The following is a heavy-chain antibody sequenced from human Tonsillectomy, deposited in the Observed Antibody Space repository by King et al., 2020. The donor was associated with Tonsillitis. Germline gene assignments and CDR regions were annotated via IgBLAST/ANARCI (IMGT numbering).Heavy chain of an antibody. V-gene: IGHV1-8*01. CDR2: MNPNSGDT. D-gene: IGHD6-19*01. CDR3: ARADRKASSAWFY. J-gene: IGHJ4*02. CDR1: GDTFTSDD. Sequence: VQLVESGAEVKKPGASVKVSCKASGDTFTSDDINWLRQAPGQGLEWMGWMNPNSGDTGYAQKFQGRVTLTRNTSISTAYMELSSLRSDDTAVYYCARADRKASSAWFYWGQGTLVTVSS.